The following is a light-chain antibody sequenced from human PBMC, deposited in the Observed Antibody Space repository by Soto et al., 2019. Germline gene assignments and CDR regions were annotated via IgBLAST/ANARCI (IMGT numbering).Light chain of an antibody. V-gene: IGKV3-15*01. J-gene: IGKJ1*01. CDR1: QSVSSN. CDR2: GAS. CDR3: QQYNNWPPWT. Sequence: EIVMTQSPATLSVSPGERATLSCRASQSVSSNLAWYQQKPGQAPRLLIYGASTRATGIPARFSGSGSGTEGTLTISSLQSEDFAVYYCQQYNNWPPWTFGQGTKVEI.